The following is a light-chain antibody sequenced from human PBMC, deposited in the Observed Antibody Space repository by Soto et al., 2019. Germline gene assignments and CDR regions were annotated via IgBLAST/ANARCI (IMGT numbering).Light chain of an antibody. CDR1: NSNIGSHT. CDR2: TDN. Sequence: QSVLTQPPSASGTPGQRVTISCSGSNSNIGSHTVNWYQQLPETAPKLLIYTDNQRPSGVPDRFSDSKSGTSASLAISGLQSEDEADYYCAAWDDSLQTWVFGGGTQLTVL. V-gene: IGLV1-44*01. CDR3: AAWDDSLQTWV. J-gene: IGLJ3*02.